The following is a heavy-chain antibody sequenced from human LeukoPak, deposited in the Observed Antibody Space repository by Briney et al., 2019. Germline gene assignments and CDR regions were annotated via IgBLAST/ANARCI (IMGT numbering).Heavy chain of an antibody. Sequence: GGSLRLSCAASGFTVSSNYMSWVRQAPGKGLEWVSIIYWGDRTFYADSVKDRFTISIDKSKKTLFLQMNNLEAEDTAVYYCARDLGSYVDSWGHGTMVTVSS. D-gene: IGHD5-18*01. CDR1: GFTVSSNY. V-gene: IGHV3-66*01. CDR3: ARDLGSYVDS. J-gene: IGHJ5*01. CDR2: IYWGDRT.